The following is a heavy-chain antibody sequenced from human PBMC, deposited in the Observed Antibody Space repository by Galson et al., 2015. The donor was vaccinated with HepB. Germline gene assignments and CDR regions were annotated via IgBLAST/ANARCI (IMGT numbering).Heavy chain of an antibody. CDR3: ARRSGTYSLVHAFDI. D-gene: IGHD1-26*01. J-gene: IGHJ3*02. CDR1: GFTFNNYG. Sequence: SLRLSCAASGFTFNNYGMNWVCQGPGKGLEWVSTINWNGGSTGYADSVKGRFTISRDNTKNSLYLQMNSLRAEDTAVYYCARRSGTYSLVHAFDIWGQGTIVTVSS. V-gene: IGHV3-20*04. CDR2: INWNGGST.